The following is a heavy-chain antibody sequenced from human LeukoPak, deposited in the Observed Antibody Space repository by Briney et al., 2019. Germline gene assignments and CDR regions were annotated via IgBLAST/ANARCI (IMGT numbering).Heavy chain of an antibody. V-gene: IGHV3-23*01. CDR2: ISGSGGST. CDR3: AKERYSSSSGLGVY. Sequence: GGSLRLSCAASGFTFSSYAMSWVRQAPGKELEWVSAISGSGGSTYYADSVKGRFTISRDNSKNTLYLQMNSLRAEDTAVYYCAKERYSSSSGLGVYWGQGTLVTVSS. CDR1: GFTFSSYA. J-gene: IGHJ4*02. D-gene: IGHD6-6*01.